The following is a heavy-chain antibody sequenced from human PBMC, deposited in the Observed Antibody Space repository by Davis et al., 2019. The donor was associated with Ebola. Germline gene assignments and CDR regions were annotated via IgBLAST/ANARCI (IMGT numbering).Heavy chain of an antibody. D-gene: IGHD2/OR15-2a*01. CDR1: GGAISSSNW. J-gene: IGHJ6*04. CDR3: ARRPSIYYYYYGMDV. V-gene: IGHV4-4*02. CDR2: IYHSGTT. Sequence: SETLSLTCAVSGGAISSSNWWSWVRQPPGKGLEWIGEIYHSGTTNSNPSLRSRVTISVDTSKNQFSLKLSSVTAADTAVYYCARRPSIYYYYYGMDVWGKGTTVTVSS.